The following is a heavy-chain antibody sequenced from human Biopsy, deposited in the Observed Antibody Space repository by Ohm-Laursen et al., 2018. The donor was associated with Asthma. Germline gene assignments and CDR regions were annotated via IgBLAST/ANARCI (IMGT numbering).Heavy chain of an antibody. CDR2: ISYDGSNK. Sequence: SLRLSCAASGFTFSSYGMHWVRQAPGKGLEWVAVISYDGSNKYYADSVKGRFTISRDNSKNTLYLQMNSLRAEDAAVYYCASQSSGPDFWSGYYYFDYWGQGTLVTVSS. CDR3: ASQSSGPDFWSGYYYFDY. J-gene: IGHJ4*02. D-gene: IGHD3-3*01. V-gene: IGHV3-30*03. CDR1: GFTFSSYG.